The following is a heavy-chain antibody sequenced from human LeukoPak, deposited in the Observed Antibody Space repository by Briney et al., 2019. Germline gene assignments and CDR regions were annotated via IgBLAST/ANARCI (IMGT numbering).Heavy chain of an antibody. J-gene: IGHJ4*02. V-gene: IGHV4-31*03. D-gene: IGHD3-22*01. CDR1: GGSISSGGYY. CDR2: IYYSGST. Sequence: SETLSLTCTVSGGSISSGGYYWSWIRQHPGKGLEWIGYIYYSGSTYYNPSLKSRVTISVDTSKNQFSLKLSSVTAADTAVYYCARESNYYDSSGYYGEYYFDYWGQRTLVTVSS. CDR3: ARESNYYDSSGYYGEYYFDY.